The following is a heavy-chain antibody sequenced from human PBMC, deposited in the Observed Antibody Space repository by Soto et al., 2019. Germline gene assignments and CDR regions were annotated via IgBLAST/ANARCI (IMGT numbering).Heavy chain of an antibody. CDR1: GCSISSSSYY. CDR2: IYYSGST. V-gene: IGHV4-61*05. Sequence: SETLSLTCTFSGCSISSSSYYLSWIRQPPGKGLEWIGYIYYSGSTNYNPSLKSRVTISVDTSKNQFSLKLNSMTAADTAVYYCARHNYGSGSTYFDYWGQGTLVTVSS. D-gene: IGHD3-10*01. J-gene: IGHJ4*02. CDR3: ARHNYGSGSTYFDY.